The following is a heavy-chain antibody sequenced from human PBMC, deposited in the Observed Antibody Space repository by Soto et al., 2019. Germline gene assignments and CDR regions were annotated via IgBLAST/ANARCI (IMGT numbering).Heavy chain of an antibody. D-gene: IGHD5-12*01. CDR3: ARALTRRDGYKAFGY. J-gene: IGHJ4*02. Sequence: ASVKVSCKASGYTFTGYYMHWVRQAPGQGLEWMGWINPNSGGTNYAQKFQGWVTMTRDTSISTAYMELSRLRSDDTAVYYCARALTRRDGYKAFGYWGQGTLLTVSS. V-gene: IGHV1-2*04. CDR1: GYTFTGYY. CDR2: INPNSGGT.